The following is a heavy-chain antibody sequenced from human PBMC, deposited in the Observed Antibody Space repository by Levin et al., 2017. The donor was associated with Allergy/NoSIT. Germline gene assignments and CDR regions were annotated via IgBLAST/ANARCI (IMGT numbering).Heavy chain of an antibody. J-gene: IGHJ4*02. Sequence: PSQTLSLTCAVYGGSFSGYYWSWIRQPPGKGLEWIGEINHSGSTNYNPSLKSRVTISVDTSKNQFSLKLSSVTAADTAVYYCARGNRNGGLDYWGQGTLVTVSS. CDR1: GGSFSGYY. CDR3: ARGNRNGGLDY. V-gene: IGHV4-34*01. CDR2: INHSGST. D-gene: IGHD1-14*01.